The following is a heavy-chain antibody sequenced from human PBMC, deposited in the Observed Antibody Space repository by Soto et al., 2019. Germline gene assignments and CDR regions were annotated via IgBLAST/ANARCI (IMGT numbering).Heavy chain of an antibody. Sequence: GGSLRLSCAASGFTFSSYGMHWVRQAPGKGLEWVSYISGTGRTIYYADSVKGRFTISRDNAKNSLYLQMNSLRGEDRAIYYCARDRSYGGDAFDFWGQGTMVTVSS. V-gene: IGHV3-48*04. J-gene: IGHJ3*01. D-gene: IGHD1-26*01. CDR3: ARDRSYGGDAFDF. CDR2: ISGTGRTI. CDR1: GFTFSSYG.